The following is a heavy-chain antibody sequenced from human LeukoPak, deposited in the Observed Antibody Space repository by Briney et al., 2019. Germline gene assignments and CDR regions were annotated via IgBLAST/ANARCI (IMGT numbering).Heavy chain of an antibody. V-gene: IGHV3-11*06. Sequence: GGSLRLSCAASGFIFSDYYMTWIRQAPGKGLEWLSYISGSGSDTNYADSVTGRFTTSRDNAKNSLYLQMNSLRAEDTAVYYCARVGSIAAAGTPDYWGQGTLVTVSS. J-gene: IGHJ4*02. CDR1: GFIFSDYY. D-gene: IGHD6-13*01. CDR2: ISGSGSDT. CDR3: ARVGSIAAAGTPDY.